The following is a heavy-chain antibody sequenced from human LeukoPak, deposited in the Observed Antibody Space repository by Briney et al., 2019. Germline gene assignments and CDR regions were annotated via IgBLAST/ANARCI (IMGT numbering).Heavy chain of an antibody. V-gene: IGHV3-23*01. CDR3: AKELCSSTSCYYYYMDV. J-gene: IGHJ6*03. Sequence: GGTLRLSCAASGFTFSSYGMSWVRQAPGKGLEWVSAISGSGGSTYYADSVKGRFTISRDNSKNTLYLQMNSLRAEDTAVYYCAKELCSSTSCYYYYMDVWGKGTTVTISS. D-gene: IGHD2-2*01. CDR2: ISGSGGST. CDR1: GFTFSSYG.